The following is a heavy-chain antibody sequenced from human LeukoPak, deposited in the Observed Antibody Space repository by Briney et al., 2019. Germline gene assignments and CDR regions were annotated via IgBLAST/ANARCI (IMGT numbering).Heavy chain of an antibody. CDR1: GFTFSGYS. V-gene: IGHV3-48*01. Sequence: GGSLRLPCAASGFTFSGYSMNWVRQSPGKGLECVSHISTSSSILFYADSVKGRFTISRDNAKNSLYLQMNSLRAEDTAVYYCARDTGREPSFDYWGQGTLVTVSS. CDR2: ISTSSSIL. D-gene: IGHD1-26*01. J-gene: IGHJ4*02. CDR3: ARDTGREPSFDY.